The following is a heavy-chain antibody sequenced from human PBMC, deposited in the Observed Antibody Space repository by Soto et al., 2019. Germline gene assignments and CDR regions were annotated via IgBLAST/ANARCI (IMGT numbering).Heavy chain of an antibody. CDR1: GYSIGSGYY. V-gene: IGHV4-38-2*01. D-gene: IGHD3-10*01. J-gene: IGHJ6*02. Sequence: SETLSLTCAVSGYSIGSGYYWGWIRQPPGKGLEWIGSIYHSGSTYYNPSLKSRVTISVDTSKNQFSLKLSSVTAADTAVYYCARGTGEYYYYYYGMDVWGQGTTVTVSS. CDR2: IYHSGST. CDR3: ARGTGEYYYYYYGMDV.